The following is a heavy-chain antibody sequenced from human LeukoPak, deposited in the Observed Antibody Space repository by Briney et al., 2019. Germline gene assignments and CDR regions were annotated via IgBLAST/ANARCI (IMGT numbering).Heavy chain of an antibody. Sequence: PSETLSLTCAVYGGSFSGYYWSWIRQPPGKGLEWIGEINHSGSTNYNPSLKSRVTISVDTSKNQFSLKLSSVTAADTAVYYCARGQIYGSGSYRYWGQGTLVTVSS. V-gene: IGHV4-34*01. CDR2: INHSGST. D-gene: IGHD3-10*01. CDR3: ARGQIYGSGSYRY. J-gene: IGHJ4*02. CDR1: GGSFSGYY.